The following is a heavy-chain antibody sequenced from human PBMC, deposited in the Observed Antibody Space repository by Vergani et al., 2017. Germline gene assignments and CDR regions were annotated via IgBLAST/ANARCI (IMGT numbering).Heavy chain of an antibody. D-gene: IGHD3-10*01. J-gene: IGHJ3*02. V-gene: IGHV1-69*09. Sequence: QVQLVQSGAEVKKPGSSVKVSCKASGGTFSSYAISWVRQAPGQGLEWMGRIIPILGIANYAQKFQGRVTITADKSTSTAYMELSSLRSEDTAVYYGARVAPVRSGAFDIWGQGTMVTVSS. CDR1: GGTFSSYA. CDR2: IIPILGIA. CDR3: ARVAPVRSGAFDI.